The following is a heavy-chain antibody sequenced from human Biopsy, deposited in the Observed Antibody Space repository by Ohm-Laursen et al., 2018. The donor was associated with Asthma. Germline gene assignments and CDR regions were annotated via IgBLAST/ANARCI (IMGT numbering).Heavy chain of an antibody. D-gene: IGHD3-16*01. CDR2: IIPMYGVP. CDR1: DYIFPRYY. Sequence: GSSVKVSCKASDYIFPRYYISWVRQAPGQGLEWMGGIIPMYGVPKVAQKFQGRVTITADESTSTAYMEMSSLRSEDTAVYYRAGVDAIMISGDFYFYSGFDLWGQGTAVRVSS. J-gene: IGHJ6*02. CDR3: AGVDAIMISGDFYFYSGFDL. V-gene: IGHV1-69*01.